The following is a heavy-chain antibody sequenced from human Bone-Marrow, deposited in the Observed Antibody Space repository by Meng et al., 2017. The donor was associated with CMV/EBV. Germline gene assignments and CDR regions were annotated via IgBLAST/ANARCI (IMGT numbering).Heavy chain of an antibody. CDR1: YY. V-gene: IGHV4-59*01. CDR3: ARGRNYYDSSGYYSASGGDFDY. J-gene: IGHJ4*02. CDR2: IYYSGST. Sequence: YYWSRIRQPPGKGLEWIGYIYYSGSTNYNPSLKSRVTISVDTSKNQFSLKLSSVTAADTAVYYCARGRNYYDSSGYYSASGGDFDYWGQGTLVTVSS. D-gene: IGHD3-22*01.